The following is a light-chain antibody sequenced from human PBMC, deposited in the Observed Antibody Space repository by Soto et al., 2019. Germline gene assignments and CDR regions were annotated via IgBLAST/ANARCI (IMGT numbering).Light chain of an antibody. CDR1: SSDVGGYNY. CDR2: DVS. V-gene: IGLV2-14*01. J-gene: IGLJ1*01. Sequence: QSALTQPASVSGSPGQSITISCTGTSSDVGGYNYVSWYQQHPGKAPKLMIYDVSNRPSGVSNRFSGSGSGYTASLTISGLQAEDEADYYCSSYTSSSTLDVFGTGTKLTVL. CDR3: SSYTSSSTLDV.